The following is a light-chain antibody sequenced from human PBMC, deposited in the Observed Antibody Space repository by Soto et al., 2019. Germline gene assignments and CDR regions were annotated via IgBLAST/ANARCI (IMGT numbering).Light chain of an antibody. CDR3: QQYNSYPWT. J-gene: IGKJ1*01. CDR1: QSISSW. V-gene: IGKV1-5*03. Sequence: DIQMTQSPSTLSASVGDRVTITCRASQSISSWFAWYQQKPGKAPKILIYKASSLESGVPSRFSGSGSGTEFPRTISSLQPDDFATYYCQQYNSYPWTFGQGTKVEIK. CDR2: KAS.